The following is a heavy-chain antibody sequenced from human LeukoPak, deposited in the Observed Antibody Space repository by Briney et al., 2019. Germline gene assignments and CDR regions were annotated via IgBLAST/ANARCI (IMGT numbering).Heavy chain of an antibody. J-gene: IGHJ4*02. Sequence: LSLTCTVSGGSISSGGYYWSWVRQAPGKGLEWVSYISSSSGTIYYADSVKGRFTISRDNAKNSLYLQMNSLRAEDTAVYYCARGHSYGYGYWGQGTLVTVSS. V-gene: IGHV3-11*04. CDR2: ISSSSGTI. D-gene: IGHD5-18*01. CDR1: GGSISSGGYY. CDR3: ARGHSYGYGY.